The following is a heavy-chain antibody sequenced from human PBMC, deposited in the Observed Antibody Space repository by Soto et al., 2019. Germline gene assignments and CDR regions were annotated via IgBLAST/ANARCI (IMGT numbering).Heavy chain of an antibody. J-gene: IGHJ6*02. CDR1: EFTFSSYS. D-gene: IGHD3-3*01. CDR3: ARGHFGVTMDV. V-gene: IGHV3-23*01. Sequence: EVQLLESGGGLVQPGGSLRLSCAASEFTFSSYSMIWVRQAPGKGLEWVSGVNGGGDITYYAESVKGRFTISXXXXXXXLYLQMNSLRAEDTAVFYCARGHFGVTMDVWGQGTTVTVSS. CDR2: VNGGGDIT.